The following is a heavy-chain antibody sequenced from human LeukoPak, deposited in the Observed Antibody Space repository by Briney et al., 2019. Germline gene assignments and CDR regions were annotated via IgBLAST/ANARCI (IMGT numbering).Heavy chain of an antibody. D-gene: IGHD6-19*01. Sequence: SETLSLTCTVSGGSISSYYWSWIRQPPGKGLEWIGDIYYSGSTNYNPSLKSRVTISVDTSKNQFSLKLSSVTAADTAVYYCANRSYSSGALDIWGQGTLVTVSS. V-gene: IGHV4-59*01. J-gene: IGHJ3*02. CDR3: ANRSYSSGALDI. CDR2: IYYSGST. CDR1: GGSISSYY.